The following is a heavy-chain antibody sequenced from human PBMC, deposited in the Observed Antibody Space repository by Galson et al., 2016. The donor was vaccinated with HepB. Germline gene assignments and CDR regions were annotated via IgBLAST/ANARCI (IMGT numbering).Heavy chain of an antibody. D-gene: IGHD2-15*01. Sequence: QSGAEVKKPGESLKISCKASGYSFSDYWIGWVRQMPGKGLEWMGVINPGDSDITYSPSFQGQVTISADKSINTAYLQWSSLRASDTAMYYCARHVGGGTYHSNYYYYFMDVWGKGTTVTVSS. CDR1: GYSFSDYW. V-gene: IGHV5-51*01. CDR2: INPGDSDI. J-gene: IGHJ6*03. CDR3: ARHVGGGTYHSNYYYYFMDV.